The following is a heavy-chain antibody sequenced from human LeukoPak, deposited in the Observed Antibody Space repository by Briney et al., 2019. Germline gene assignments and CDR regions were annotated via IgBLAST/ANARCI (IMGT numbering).Heavy chain of an antibody. CDR3: ARVYYDFWKNYFDY. CDR1: GGSISSSSYY. V-gene: IGHV4-39*01. D-gene: IGHD3-3*01. J-gene: IGHJ4*02. CDR2: IYYSGST. Sequence: SETLSLTCTASGGSISSSSYYWGWIRQPPGKGLEWIGSIYYSGSTYYNPSLKSRVTISVDTSKNQFSLKLSSVTAADTAVYYCARVYYDFWKNYFDYWGQGTLVTVSS.